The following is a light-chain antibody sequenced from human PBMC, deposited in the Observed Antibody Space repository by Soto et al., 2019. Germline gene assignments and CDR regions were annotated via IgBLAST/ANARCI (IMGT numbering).Light chain of an antibody. Sequence: QSVLTQPASVSGSPGQSITISCTGTSSDVGGYNYVSWYQQHPGKAPKLMIYDVSSRPSGVSNRFSGSKSGNTASLTISGLQAEDEADYYCSSYTRSSTRGVFGTGTKVTVL. CDR2: DVS. V-gene: IGLV2-14*01. CDR1: SSDVGGYNY. CDR3: SSYTRSSTRGV. J-gene: IGLJ1*01.